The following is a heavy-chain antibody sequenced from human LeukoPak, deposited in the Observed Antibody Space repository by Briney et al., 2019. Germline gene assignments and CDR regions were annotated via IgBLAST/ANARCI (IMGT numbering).Heavy chain of an antibody. CDR3: ARQGATYYFDY. Sequence: SETLSPTCTVSGGSISSSSYYWGWIRQPPGKGLEWIGSIYYSGSTYYNPSLKSRVTISVDTSKNQFSLKLSSVTAADTAVYYCARQGATYYFDYWGQGTLVTVSS. V-gene: IGHV4-39*01. CDR2: IYYSGST. J-gene: IGHJ4*02. CDR1: GGSISSSSYY.